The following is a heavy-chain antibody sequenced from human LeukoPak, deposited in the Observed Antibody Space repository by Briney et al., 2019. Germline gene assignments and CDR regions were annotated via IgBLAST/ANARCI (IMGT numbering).Heavy chain of an antibody. CDR2: IYTSGST. CDR3: ARSLISVAGTFDS. J-gene: IGHJ4*02. Sequence: SETLSLTCTVSGGSIISYYWSWIRQPAGKGLEWIGRIYTSGSTNYNPSLKSRVTMSVDTSKNQFSLRLSSVTAADTAVYYCARSLISVAGTFDSWGRGTLVTVSS. V-gene: IGHV4-4*07. CDR1: GGSIISYY. D-gene: IGHD6-19*01.